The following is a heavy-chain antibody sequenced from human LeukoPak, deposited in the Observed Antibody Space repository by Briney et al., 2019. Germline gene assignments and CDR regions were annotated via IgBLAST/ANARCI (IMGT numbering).Heavy chain of an antibody. V-gene: IGHV3-23*01. CDR3: AKDGKYSGLLGNWFDP. D-gene: IGHD5-12*01. CDR1: GFTSSSYA. CDR2: ISGSGGST. Sequence: GGSLRLSCAASGFTSSSYAMSWGRQAPGKGLEWVSAISGSGGSTYYADSVKGRFTISRDNAKNSLYLHMNGLRAEDPALYYCAKDGKYSGLLGNWFDPWGQGTLVTVSS. J-gene: IGHJ5*02.